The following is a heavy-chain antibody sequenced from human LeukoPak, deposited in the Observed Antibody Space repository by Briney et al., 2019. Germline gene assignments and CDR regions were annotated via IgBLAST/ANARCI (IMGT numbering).Heavy chain of an antibody. CDR2: IYHSGST. CDR1: GYSISSGYY. D-gene: IGHD5-18*01. J-gene: IGHJ6*03. V-gene: IGHV4-38-2*02. Sequence: PSETLSLTCTVSGYSISSGYYWGWIRQPPGKGLEWIGSIYHSGSTYYNPSLKSRVTISVDTSKNQFSLKLSSVTAADTAVYYCARVKKLWYIGDYYYMDVWGKGTTVTGSS. CDR3: ARVKKLWYIGDYYYMDV.